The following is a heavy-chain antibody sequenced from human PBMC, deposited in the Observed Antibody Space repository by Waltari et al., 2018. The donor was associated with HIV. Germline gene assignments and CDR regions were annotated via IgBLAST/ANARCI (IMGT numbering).Heavy chain of an antibody. Sequence: QVQLVQSGAEVKKPGASVKVSCKASGYTFTSYDINWVRQATGQGLEWMGWRNPNSGNTGYAQKFQGRVTMTRNTSISTAYMELSSLRSEDTAVYYCARGYCSGGSCLTRDFDYWGQGTLVTVSS. J-gene: IGHJ4*02. CDR3: ARGYCSGGSCLTRDFDY. CDR1: GYTFTSYD. D-gene: IGHD2-15*01. CDR2: RNPNSGNT. V-gene: IGHV1-8*01.